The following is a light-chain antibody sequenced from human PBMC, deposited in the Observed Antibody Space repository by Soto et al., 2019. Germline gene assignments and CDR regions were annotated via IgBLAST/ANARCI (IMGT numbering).Light chain of an antibody. CDR3: QQRSNWPLT. CDR2: DAS. J-gene: IGKJ4*01. V-gene: IGKV3-11*01. Sequence: EIVMTXSXXALSPSPGTRAPCSCRASQSVSSYLAWYQQNPGQAPRLLSYDASNRATGIPARFSGSGSGTDFTLTISSLEPEDFAVYYCQQRSNWPLTFGGGTKVDIK. CDR1: QSVSSY.